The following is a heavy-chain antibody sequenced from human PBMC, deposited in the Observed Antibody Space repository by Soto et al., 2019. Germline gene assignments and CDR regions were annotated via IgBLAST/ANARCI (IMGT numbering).Heavy chain of an antibody. CDR2: ISGSIGTT. Sequence: GESLKISCAASGFTFSNYAMSWVRQTPGKGLEWVSAISGSIGTTYHADSVKGRFTISRDNSKNTLSLQMNNLRADDTAVYYCARSPSPTCAGASCYPFDHWGQGILVTVSS. CDR1: GFTFSNYA. D-gene: IGHD2-2*01. J-gene: IGHJ4*02. CDR3: ARSPSPTCAGASCYPFDH. V-gene: IGHV3-23*01.